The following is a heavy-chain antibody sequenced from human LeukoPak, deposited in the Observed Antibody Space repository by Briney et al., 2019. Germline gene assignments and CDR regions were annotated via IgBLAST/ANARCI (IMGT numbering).Heavy chain of an antibody. D-gene: IGHD6-19*01. CDR2: IIPIFGTA. J-gene: IGHJ3*02. CDR1: GGTFSSYA. V-gene: IGHV1-69*13. Sequence: ASVKVSCKASGGTFSSYAISWVRQAPGQGLEWMGGIIPIFGTANYAQKFQGRVTITADESTSTAYMELSSLRSEDAAVYYCARYSSGWLDAFDIWGQGTMVTVSS. CDR3: ARYSSGWLDAFDI.